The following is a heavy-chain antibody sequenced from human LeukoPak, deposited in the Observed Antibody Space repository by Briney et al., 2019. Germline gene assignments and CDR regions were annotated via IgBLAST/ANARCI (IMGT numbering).Heavy chain of an antibody. CDR1: GDSISSSSYY. D-gene: IGHD1-26*01. Sequence: SETLSLTCTVSGDSISSSSYYWGWIRQPPGKGLEWIGNVNYSENTYYNPSLESRVTISVETSKNQFSLKLSSVTAADTAVYYCARGAPAVHWGQGTLVTVSS. J-gene: IGHJ4*02. CDR3: ARGAPAVH. CDR2: VNYSENT. V-gene: IGHV4-39*01.